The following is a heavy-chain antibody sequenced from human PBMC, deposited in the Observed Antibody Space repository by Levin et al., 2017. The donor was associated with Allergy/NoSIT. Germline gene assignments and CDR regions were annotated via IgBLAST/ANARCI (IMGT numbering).Heavy chain of an antibody. CDR3: ARGPPPREQNALPPSPYGMDV. CDR1: TGSIIGYF. Sequence: SQTLSLTCTVSTGSIIGYFWSWIRQSPGKGLEWLGCFSLSGNTNYNPSLKSRLTISVDTSRNRFFLNLNSVTAADAAVYYCARGPPPREQNALPPSPYGMDVWGQGATVTVSS. V-gene: IGHV4-59*01. CDR2: FSLSGNT. D-gene: IGHD1/OR15-1a*01. J-gene: IGHJ6*02.